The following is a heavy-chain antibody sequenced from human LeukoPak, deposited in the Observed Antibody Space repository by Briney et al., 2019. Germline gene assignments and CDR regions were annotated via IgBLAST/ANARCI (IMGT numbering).Heavy chain of an antibody. CDR3: ANEGAYTSSSPTGY. Sequence: PGGSLRLSCGASGFTFSSYWMSWVRQAPGKGLEWVANINQDGSEKYYVDSVKGRFTISRDNAKNSLYLQMNSLRAADTAVYYCANEGAYTSSSPTGYWGQGTLVTVSS. CDR2: INQDGSEK. V-gene: IGHV3-7*01. J-gene: IGHJ4*02. D-gene: IGHD6-6*01. CDR1: GFTFSSYW.